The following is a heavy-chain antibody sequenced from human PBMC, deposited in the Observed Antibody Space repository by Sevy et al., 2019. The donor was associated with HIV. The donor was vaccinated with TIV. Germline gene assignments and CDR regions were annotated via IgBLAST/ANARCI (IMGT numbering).Heavy chain of an antibody. CDR1: GFTFSDYH. Sequence: GGSLRLSCAASGFTFSDYHMNWIRQAPGKGLEWVSYISSLSTYTNYADSVRGRFTISRDNAKNSLYLQMNSLRAEDTGVYYCARRVAAPDGFDIWGQGTMVTVS. CDR3: ARRVAAPDGFDI. V-gene: IGHV3-11*06. D-gene: IGHD6-13*01. J-gene: IGHJ3*02. CDR2: ISSLSTYT.